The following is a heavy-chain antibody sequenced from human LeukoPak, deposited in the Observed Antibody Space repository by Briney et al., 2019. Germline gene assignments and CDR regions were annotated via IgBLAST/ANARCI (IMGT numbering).Heavy chain of an antibody. Sequence: SETLSLTCTVSGGSISSGGYYWSWIRQHPGKGLEWIGYIYYSGSTYYNPSLKSRVTISVDTSKNQFSLKLSSVTAADTAVYYRAREFPRVHYDILTGYRDDAFDIWGQGTMVTVSS. D-gene: IGHD3-9*01. CDR2: IYYSGST. J-gene: IGHJ3*02. CDR1: GGSISSGGYY. CDR3: AREFPRVHYDILTGYRDDAFDI. V-gene: IGHV4-31*03.